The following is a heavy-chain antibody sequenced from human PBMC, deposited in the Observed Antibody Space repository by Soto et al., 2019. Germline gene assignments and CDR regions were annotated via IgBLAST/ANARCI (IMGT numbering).Heavy chain of an antibody. D-gene: IGHD3-16*01. CDR2: INPNGGST. V-gene: IGHV1-46*03. Sequence: QVQLVQSGAEVKKPGASVKISCEASGYSFTSQYVHWVRQAPGQGLEWMGIINPNGGSTTYAQKFRGRGPMTRDTSTDTVHMGVGSPASGDRAAYYCARERWPRPGGGGTEPLDIWGQGTMVTVAS. CDR3: ARERWPRPGGGGTEPLDI. J-gene: IGHJ3*02. CDR1: GYSFTSQY.